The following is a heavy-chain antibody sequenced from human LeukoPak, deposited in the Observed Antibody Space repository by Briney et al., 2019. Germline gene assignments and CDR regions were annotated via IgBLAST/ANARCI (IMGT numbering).Heavy chain of an antibody. J-gene: IGHJ4*02. CDR2: INWNSGSI. V-gene: IGHV3-9*01. CDR1: GFTFDDYA. CDR3: AKDRGVAARPLFDY. D-gene: IGHD6-6*01. Sequence: PGGSLRLSCAASGFTFDDYAMHWVRQAPGKGLEWVSGINWNSGSIAYADSVKGRFTIYRDNSKNTLYLQMNSLRAEDTAVYYCAKDRGVAARPLFDYWGQGTLVTVSS.